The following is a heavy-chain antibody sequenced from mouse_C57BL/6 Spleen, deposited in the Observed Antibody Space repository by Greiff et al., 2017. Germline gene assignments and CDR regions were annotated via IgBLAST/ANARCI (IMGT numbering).Heavy chain of an antibody. V-gene: IGHV1-52*01. CDR3: ARVTGEGVRRGAWFAY. D-gene: IGHD2-14*01. J-gene: IGHJ3*01. CDR2: IDPSDSET. Sequence: QVQLQQPGAELVRPGSSVKLSCKASGYTFTSYWMHWVKQRPIQGLEWIGNIDPSDSETHYNQKFKDKATFTVDKSSSTAYMQLSSLTSEDSAVYYCARVTGEGVRRGAWFAYWGQGTLVTVSA. CDR1: GYTFTSYW.